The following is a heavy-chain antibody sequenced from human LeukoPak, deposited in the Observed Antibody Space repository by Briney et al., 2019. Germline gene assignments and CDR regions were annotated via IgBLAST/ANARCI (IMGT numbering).Heavy chain of an antibody. CDR3: ARQWSSSSYYYGMDV. Sequence: SETLSLTCTVSGGSISSTSYYWGWISQPPGKGLEWIGSVYYSGTTNYNPSLKSRVTISVDTSKNQLSLKLSSVTAADTAVYYCARQWSSSSYYYGMDVWGQGTTVTVSS. D-gene: IGHD6-6*01. CDR2: VYYSGTT. J-gene: IGHJ6*02. V-gene: IGHV4-39*01. CDR1: GGSISSTSYY.